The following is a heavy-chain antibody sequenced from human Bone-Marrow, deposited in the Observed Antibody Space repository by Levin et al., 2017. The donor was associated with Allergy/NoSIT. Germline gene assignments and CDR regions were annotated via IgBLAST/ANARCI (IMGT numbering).Heavy chain of an antibody. J-gene: IGHJ5*02. V-gene: IGHV3-23*01. D-gene: IGHD2-2*01. CDR3: AKPGYCRRTSCPIGWFDA. CDR2: ISGSGGST. CDR1: GFTFSNYA. Sequence: SCAASGFTFSNYAMSWVRQGPGKGLEWVSSISGSGGSTYYADSVQGRFTISRDNSKNTLYLQINSQRADDTAVYYCAKPGYCRRTSCPIGWFDAWGQGTLVTVSS.